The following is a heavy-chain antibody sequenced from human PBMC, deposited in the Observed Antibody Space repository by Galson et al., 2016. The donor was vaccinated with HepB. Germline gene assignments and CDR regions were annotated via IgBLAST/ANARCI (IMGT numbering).Heavy chain of an antibody. V-gene: IGHV1-18*01. Sequence: SVKVSCKASGYTFTSYGISWVRQAPGQGLECMGWISAYNGNTNYTQKFQDRVTMTTETSTSTAYMELRTLRSDDTAVYYCARDRWGDYGDYRPDYWGQGTLVTVSS. CDR2: ISAYNGNT. CDR3: ARDRWGDYGDYRPDY. J-gene: IGHJ4*02. CDR1: GYTFTSYG. D-gene: IGHD4-17*01.